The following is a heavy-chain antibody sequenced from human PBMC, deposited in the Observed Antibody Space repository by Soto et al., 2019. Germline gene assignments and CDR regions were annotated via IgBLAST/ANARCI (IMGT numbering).Heavy chain of an antibody. CDR1: GVSTSSGGNY. CDR2: ISYSGNT. J-gene: IGHJ5*02. V-gene: IGHV4-31*03. CDR3: ARAPEGLEVSGTGWFDP. Sequence: QVQLQESGPGLVKPSQTLSLTCTVSGVSTSSGGNYWSWIRHHPGKGLEWIGYISYSGNTYYNPSLKSRVTISVDTSKNQFSLKLTAATAADTAVYYCARAPEGLEVSGTGWFDPWGQGTLVTVSS. D-gene: IGHD3-10*01.